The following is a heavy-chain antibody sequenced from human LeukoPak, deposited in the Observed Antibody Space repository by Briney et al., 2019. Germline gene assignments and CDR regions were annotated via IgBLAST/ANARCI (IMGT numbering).Heavy chain of an antibody. J-gene: IGHJ6*02. CDR1: GFTFSSYA. CDR3: ARDHQNSSSWYQLISQGKYYYYGMDV. V-gene: IGHV3-23*01. Sequence: GGSLRLSCAASGFTFSSYAMSWVRQAPGKGLEWVSTISGSDGSTYYADSLKGRFTISRDNSKNSLYLQMNSLRAEDTAVYYCARDHQNSSSWYQLISQGKYYYYGMDVWGQGTTVTVSS. D-gene: IGHD6-13*01. CDR2: ISGSDGST.